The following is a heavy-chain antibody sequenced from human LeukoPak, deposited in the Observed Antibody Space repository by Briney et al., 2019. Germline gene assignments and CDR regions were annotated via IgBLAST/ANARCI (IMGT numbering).Heavy chain of an antibody. CDR2: IKKDGSEQ. Sequence: GGSLRLSCVASGFSFSDHWMNWFRQAPGKGLEWVATIKKDGSEQYYVDSMKGRFTISRDNAKNSVYLQINSLRAEDTAVYYCARERGAGLSSSWVDYWGQGTLVTVSS. CDR3: ARERGAGLSSSWVDY. J-gene: IGHJ4*02. D-gene: IGHD6-13*01. V-gene: IGHV3-7*01. CDR1: GFSFSDHW.